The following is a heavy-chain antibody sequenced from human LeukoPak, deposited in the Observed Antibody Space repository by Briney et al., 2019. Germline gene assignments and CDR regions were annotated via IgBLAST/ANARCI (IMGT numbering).Heavy chain of an antibody. CDR3: ARMKGIAARPFDY. V-gene: IGHV4-39*01. Sequence: SETLSLTCTVSGGSISSSSYYWGWLRQPPGKGLEWIGSIYYSGSTYYNPSLRSRVTIYVDTSKNQFSLKLSSVTAADTAVYYCARMKGIAARPFDYWGQGTLVTVSS. CDR1: GGSISSSSYY. CDR2: IYYSGST. J-gene: IGHJ4*02. D-gene: IGHD6-6*01.